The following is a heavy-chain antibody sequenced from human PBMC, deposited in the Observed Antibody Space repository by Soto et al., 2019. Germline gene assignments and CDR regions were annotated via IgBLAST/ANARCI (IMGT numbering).Heavy chain of an antibody. CDR2: VYYSGST. V-gene: IGHV4-31*02. Sequence: PSETLSLTCNVSGGSISSGQFYWNWIRQLPGKGPEWIGYVYYSGSTYYKPSLKSRMSITLDKSKNQFSLKRHSMTAADSAVYYCARGRTTMLQHDFDFWAPGALVTVSS. CDR1: GGSISSGQFY. D-gene: IGHD1-7*01. J-gene: IGHJ4*02. CDR3: ARGRTTMLQHDFDF.